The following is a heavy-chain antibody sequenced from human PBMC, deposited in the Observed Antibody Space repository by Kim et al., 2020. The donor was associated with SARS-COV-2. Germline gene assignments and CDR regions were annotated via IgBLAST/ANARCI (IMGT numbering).Heavy chain of an antibody. V-gene: IGHV3-30*18. D-gene: IGHD1-26*01. J-gene: IGHJ5*02. Sequence: GRSLRLSCAASGFTFSSYGMHWVRQAPGKGLEWVAVISYDGSNKYYADSVKGRFTISRDNSKNTLYLQMNSLRAEDTAVYYCAKDGGGWELRFDPWGQGTLVTVSS. CDR1: GFTFSSYG. CDR3: AKDGGGWELRFDP. CDR2: ISYDGSNK.